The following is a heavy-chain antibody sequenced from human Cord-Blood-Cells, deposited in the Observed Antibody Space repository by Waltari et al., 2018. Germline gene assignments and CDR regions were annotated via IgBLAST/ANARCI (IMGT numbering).Heavy chain of an antibody. CDR1: GGSFSGYY. CDR2: INHSGST. J-gene: IGHJ5*02. Sequence: QVQLQQWGAGLLKPSETLSLTCAVYGGSFSGYYWSWIRQPPGKGLEWIGEINHSGSTNYNPSLNGRVTISVDTSKNQFSLKLSSVTAADTAVYYCARQDSSSWYNWFDPWGQGTLVTVSS. CDR3: ARQDSSSWYNWFDP. V-gene: IGHV4-34*01. D-gene: IGHD6-13*01.